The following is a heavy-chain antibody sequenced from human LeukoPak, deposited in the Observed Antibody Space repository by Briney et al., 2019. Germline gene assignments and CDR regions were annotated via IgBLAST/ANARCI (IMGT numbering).Heavy chain of an antibody. J-gene: IGHJ4*02. CDR2: IYYSGST. CDR1: GGSISSSSYY. V-gene: IGHV4-39*07. Sequence: SETLSLTCTVSGGSISSSSYYWGWIRQPPGKGLEWIGSIYYSGSTYYNPSLKSRVTISVDTSKNQFSLKLSSVTAADTAVYYCASRIVGTPDYFDYWGQGTLVTVSS. CDR3: ASRIVGTPDYFDY. D-gene: IGHD1-26*01.